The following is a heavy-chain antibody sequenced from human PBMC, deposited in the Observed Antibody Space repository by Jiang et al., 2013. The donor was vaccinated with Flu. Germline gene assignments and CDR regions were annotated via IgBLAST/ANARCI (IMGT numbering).Heavy chain of an antibody. CDR2: ISWGDNK. J-gene: IGHJ4*02. Sequence: KPTQTLTLTCTFSGFSVTTTGMGVGWIRQPPGKALEWLALISWGDNKRYSPSLKNRLTVTKDTSKNQVVLTMTNMDPVDTATYFCAQTTFYYGSGSYPTYWGQGTLVTVSS. CDR3: AQTTFYYGSGSYPTY. CDR1: GFSVTTTGMG. V-gene: IGHV2-5*02. D-gene: IGHD3-10*01.